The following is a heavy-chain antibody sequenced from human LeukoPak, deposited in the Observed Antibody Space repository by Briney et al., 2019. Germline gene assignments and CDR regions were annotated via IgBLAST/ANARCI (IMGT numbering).Heavy chain of an antibody. CDR3: ARSRRVGNGEYPDY. Sequence: ASVTVSCKASGYTFTGYYMHWVRKTPGQGPAWMGWINPNTGDTNYGRKFQGRVTMTRDTSINTAYMELRSLRSDDTAVYYCARSRRVGNGEYPDYWGQGTLVTVSS. V-gene: IGHV1-2*02. D-gene: IGHD3-10*01. CDR2: INPNTGDT. CDR1: GYTFTGYY. J-gene: IGHJ4*02.